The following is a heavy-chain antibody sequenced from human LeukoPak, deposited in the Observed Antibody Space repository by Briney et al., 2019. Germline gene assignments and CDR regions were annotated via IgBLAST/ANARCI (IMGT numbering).Heavy chain of an antibody. CDR1: GFTFSNYA. CDR2: ISGSGSST. V-gene: IGHV3-23*01. D-gene: IGHD6-6*01. CDR3: ARTAARRFDY. Sequence: PGGSLRLSCAASGFTFSNYAMTWDRQAPGKGLEWVSGISGSGSSTYYADSVKGRFTLSRDYPKNTLYLQMSSLRSDDTAVYYCARTAARRFDYWGQGTLVTVSS. J-gene: IGHJ4*02.